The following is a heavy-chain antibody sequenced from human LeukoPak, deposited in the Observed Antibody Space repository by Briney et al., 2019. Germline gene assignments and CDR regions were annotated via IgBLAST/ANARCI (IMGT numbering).Heavy chain of an antibody. D-gene: IGHD1-26*01. CDR3: AKVIRARIVGATHDY. V-gene: IGHV3-23*01. CDR2: ISGSGGST. J-gene: IGHJ4*02. CDR1: GFTFSSYA. Sequence: GGSLRLSRAASGFTFSSYAMSWVRQAPGKGLEWVSAISGSGGSTYYADSVKGRFTISRDNSKNTLYLQMNSLRAEDTAVYYCAKVIRARIVGATHDYWGQGTLVTVSS.